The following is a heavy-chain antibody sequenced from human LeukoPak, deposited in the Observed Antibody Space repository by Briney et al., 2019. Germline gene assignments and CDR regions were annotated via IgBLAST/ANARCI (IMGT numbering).Heavy chain of an antibody. CDR1: GFTFSSYA. V-gene: IGHV3-23*01. CDR2: ISGRGGST. Sequence: GGSLRLSCAASGFTFSSYAMSWVRQAPGKGLEWVSAISGRGGSTYYANSGKGRFTISRDNSKNTLYLQMNSLRAEDTAVYYCAKDAYCGGDCYFGFDYYGMDVWGQGTTVTVSS. D-gene: IGHD2-21*02. CDR3: AKDAYCGGDCYFGFDYYGMDV. J-gene: IGHJ6*02.